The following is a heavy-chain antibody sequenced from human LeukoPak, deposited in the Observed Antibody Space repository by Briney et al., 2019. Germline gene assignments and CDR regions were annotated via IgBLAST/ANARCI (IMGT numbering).Heavy chain of an antibody. D-gene: IGHD5-18*01. CDR1: GYTFTSYG. CDR2: ISAYNGNT. Sequence: ASVKVSCKASGYTFTSYGISWVRQAPGQGLEWMGWISAYNGNTNYAQKLQGRVTMTRDTSTSTVYMELSSLRSEDTAVYYCARDDSTSGFSSGYIYGHFDYWGQGTLVTVSS. CDR3: ARDDSTSGFSSGYIYGHFDY. J-gene: IGHJ4*02. V-gene: IGHV1-18*01.